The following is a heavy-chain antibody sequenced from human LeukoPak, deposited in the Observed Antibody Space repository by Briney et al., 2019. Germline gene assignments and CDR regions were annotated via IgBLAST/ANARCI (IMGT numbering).Heavy chain of an antibody. D-gene: IGHD6-19*01. CDR2: INSDGSST. CDR3: ARDGTRIAVAGTPESEAFDI. V-gene: IGHV3-74*01. Sequence: GGSLRLSCAASGFTFSSYWMHWVRQAPGKGLVWVSRINSDGSSTSYADSVKGRFTISRDNAKNTLYLQMNSLRAEDTAVYYCARDGTRIAVAGTPESEAFDIWGQGTMVTVSS. J-gene: IGHJ3*02. CDR1: GFTFSSYW.